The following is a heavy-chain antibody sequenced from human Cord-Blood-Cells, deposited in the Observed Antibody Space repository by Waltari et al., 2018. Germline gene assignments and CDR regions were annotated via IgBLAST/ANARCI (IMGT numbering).Heavy chain of an antibody. CDR1: GGSFSGYY. CDR2: INHSGST. CDR3: ARGWGIGSSWYWGAEYFQH. D-gene: IGHD6-13*01. Sequence: QVQLQQWGGGLLKPSETLSLTCAVYGGSFSGYYWSWIGQPPGTGLEWIGEINHSGSTNYNPSLKSRVTISVDTSKNQFSLKLSSVTAADTAVYYCARGWGIGSSWYWGAEYFQHWGQGTLVTVSS. J-gene: IGHJ1*01. V-gene: IGHV4-34*01.